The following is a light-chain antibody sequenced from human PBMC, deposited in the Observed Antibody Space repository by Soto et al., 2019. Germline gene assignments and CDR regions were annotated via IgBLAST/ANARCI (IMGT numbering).Light chain of an antibody. CDR1: QSVSSY. CDR2: GAS. J-gene: IGKJ1*01. CDR3: QHYNNWPPWT. Sequence: EIVLTQSPGTLSLSPGETATLSCRASQSVSSYLAWYQQKPGQAPRLLIYGASTRATGIPARFIGSGSGTEFTLTISSLQSEDFAVYYCQHYNNWPPWTFGQGTKVDNK. V-gene: IGKV3-15*01.